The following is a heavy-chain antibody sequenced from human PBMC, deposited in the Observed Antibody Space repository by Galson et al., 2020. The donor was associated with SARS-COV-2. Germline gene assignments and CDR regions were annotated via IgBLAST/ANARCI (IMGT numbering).Heavy chain of an antibody. V-gene: IGHV3-33*06. Sequence: GGSLRLSCAASGFTFSSYGMHWVRQAPGKGLEWVAVICYDGSNKYYADSVKGRFTISRDNSKNTLYLQMNSLRAEDTAVYYCAKTYSNYYDPDYYYGMDDWGQGNTVTVSS. D-gene: IGHD4-4*01. J-gene: IGHJ6*02. CDR2: ICYDGSNK. CDR1: GFTFSSYG. CDR3: AKTYSNYYDPDYYYGMDD.